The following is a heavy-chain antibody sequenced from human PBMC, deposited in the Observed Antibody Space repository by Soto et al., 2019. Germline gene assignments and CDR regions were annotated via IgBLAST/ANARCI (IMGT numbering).Heavy chain of an antibody. CDR2: INPIFGTA. J-gene: IGHJ4*02. CDR1: GGTFSSYA. Sequence: SVKVSFKASGGTFSSYAISWVRQAPGQGLEWLGGINPIFGTANYAQKFQGRVTTTEDEYTRTAYMELSSLRSEDTAVYYSARDKDSSGYYFDYWGQGTLVTVSS. CDR3: ARDKDSSGYYFDY. D-gene: IGHD3-22*01. V-gene: IGHV1-69*13.